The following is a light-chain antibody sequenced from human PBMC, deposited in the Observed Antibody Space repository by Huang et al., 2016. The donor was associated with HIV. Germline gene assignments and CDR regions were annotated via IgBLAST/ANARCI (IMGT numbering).Light chain of an antibody. J-gene: IGKJ1*01. CDR1: KSLLHTDGKNF. CDR2: EVS. Sequence: DIVLTQTPLSLSVTPGQSASISCKSSKSLLHTDGKNFFNWYVQKPGQSPQLLLYEVSNRFSGVPERFIGSGSGTDFTLNISRVETEDVGVYYCMQSLQSATFGQGTNVEI. CDR3: MQSLQSAT. V-gene: IGKV2D-29*02.